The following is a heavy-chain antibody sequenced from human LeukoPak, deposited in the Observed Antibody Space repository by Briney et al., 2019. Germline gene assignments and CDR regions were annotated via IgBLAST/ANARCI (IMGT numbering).Heavy chain of an antibody. Sequence: GGSRRLSCTASGFTFSDYSMNWVRQAPGKGLEWVSSISRRSRHVYYAGSVKGRFTISRDNAKNSLYLQMNSLRAEDLAVYFCVRDLMGSGATTAYLHHWGQGTLVTVSS. CDR3: VRDLMGSGATTAYLHH. CDR1: GFTFSDYS. CDR2: ISRRSRHV. V-gene: IGHV3-21*01. D-gene: IGHD4/OR15-4a*01. J-gene: IGHJ1*01.